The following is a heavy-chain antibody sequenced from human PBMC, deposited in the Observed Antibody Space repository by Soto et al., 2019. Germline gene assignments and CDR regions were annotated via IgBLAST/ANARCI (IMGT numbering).Heavy chain of an antibody. D-gene: IGHD4-17*01. CDR3: ARLGPDYGDVGPMEYYIFVS. CDR1: GGSISSEDYY. J-gene: IGHJ4*02. Sequence: QVQLHESGPGLVKPSQTLSLTCTVSGGSISSEDYYWNWIRQPPGKGLEWIGYIYSSGTTSYNPFLEWRVTVSFVTSQNQFAREVTSVTAADTAAYYCARLGPDYGDVGPMEYYIFVSWGQATLVTVSS. V-gene: IGHV4-30-4*01. CDR2: IYSSGTT.